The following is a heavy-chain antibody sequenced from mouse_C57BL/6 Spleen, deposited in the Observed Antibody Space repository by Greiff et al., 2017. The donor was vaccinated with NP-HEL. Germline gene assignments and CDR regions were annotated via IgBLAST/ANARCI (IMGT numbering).Heavy chain of an antibody. CDR3: ASVGSDYGSSHWYFDV. V-gene: IGHV1-18*01. D-gene: IGHD1-1*01. CDR1: GYTFTDYN. CDR2: INPNNGGT. Sequence: EVQLQQSGPELVKPGASVKIPCKASGYTFTDYNMDWVKQSHGKSLEWIGDINPNNGGTIYNQKFKGKATLTVDKSSSTAYMELRNLTSEDTAVYYCASVGSDYGSSHWYFDVWGTGTTVTVSS. J-gene: IGHJ1*03.